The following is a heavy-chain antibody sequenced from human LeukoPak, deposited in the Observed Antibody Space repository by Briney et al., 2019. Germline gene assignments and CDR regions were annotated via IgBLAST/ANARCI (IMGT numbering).Heavy chain of an antibody. CDR2: ISSSATYT. CDR1: GFSFSDYY. J-gene: IGHJ3*02. CDR3: ARSFYDFLNGPYEEAFDM. D-gene: IGHD3-3*01. V-gene: IGHV3-11*03. Sequence: GGSLRLSCAASGFSFSDYYMNWIRQAPGKGQEWVSYISSSATYTDYAESVKGRFTVSRDNAKNSLYLQMNSLRAEDTAVYYCARSFYDFLNGPYEEAFDMWGQETMVTVSS.